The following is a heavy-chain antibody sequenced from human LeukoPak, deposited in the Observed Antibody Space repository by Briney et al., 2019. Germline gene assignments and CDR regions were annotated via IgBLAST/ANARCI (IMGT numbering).Heavy chain of an antibody. J-gene: IGHJ4*02. D-gene: IGHD3-22*01. CDR2: IIPILGIA. CDR1: GGTFSSYA. CDR3: ARVERSSGYLRKYYFDY. Sequence: SVKVSCKASGGTFSSYAISWVRQAPGQGLEWMGRIIPILGIANSAQKFQGRVTITADKSTSTAYMELSSLRSEDTAVYYCARVERSSGYLRKYYFDYWGQGTLVTVSS. V-gene: IGHV1-69*04.